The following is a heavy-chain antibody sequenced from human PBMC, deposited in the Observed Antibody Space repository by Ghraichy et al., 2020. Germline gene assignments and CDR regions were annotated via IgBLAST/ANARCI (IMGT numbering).Heavy chain of an antibody. CDR3: ARESSYNSGNFDW. CDR1: GFTFSDYA. Sequence: LSLTCAASGFTFSDYAMHWVRQAPGKGLEFVSSINKNGGRTYYPSYVKGRFTISRDNSKDTLYLQLGSLRPEDMATYYCARESSYNSGNFDWGGQGTLVTVSS. D-gene: IGHD5-24*01. V-gene: IGHV3-64*01. CDR2: INKNGGRT. J-gene: IGHJ4*02.